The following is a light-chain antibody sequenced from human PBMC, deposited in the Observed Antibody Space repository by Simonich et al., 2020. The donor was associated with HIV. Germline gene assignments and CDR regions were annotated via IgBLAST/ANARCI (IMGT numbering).Light chain of an antibody. Sequence: QSVLTQPPSVSGAPGQRVTFSCTGSSSNIGAGYDVHWYQQLPGTAPKLLIYGNSNRPSGVLDRFSGSKSGTSASLAITGLQAEDEADYYCQSYDSSLSGSVFGGGTKLTVL. J-gene: IGLJ3*02. CDR1: SSNIGAGYD. V-gene: IGLV1-40*01. CDR2: GNS. CDR3: QSYDSSLSGSV.